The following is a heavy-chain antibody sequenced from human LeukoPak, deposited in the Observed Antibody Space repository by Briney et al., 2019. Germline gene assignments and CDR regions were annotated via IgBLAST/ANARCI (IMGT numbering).Heavy chain of an antibody. CDR3: AKDHDYYASGPI. CDR2: ISGSGHST. V-gene: IGHV3-23*01. CDR1: GFTFSNYA. D-gene: IGHD3-10*01. J-gene: IGHJ3*02. Sequence: GGSLRLSCAASGFTFSNYAMDWVRQAPGKGLEWVSAISGSGHSTYYADSVKGRFTISRDNSKDTPYLQMNSLRAEDTALYYCAKDHDYYASGPIWGQGTMVTVSS.